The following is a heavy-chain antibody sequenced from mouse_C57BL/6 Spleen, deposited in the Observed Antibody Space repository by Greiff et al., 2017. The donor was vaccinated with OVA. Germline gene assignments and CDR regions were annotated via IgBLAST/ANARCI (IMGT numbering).Heavy chain of an antibody. CDR2: IWSGGST. CDR1: GFSLTSYG. Sequence: QVQLKQSGPGLVQPSQSLSITCTVSGFSLTSYGVHWVRQSPGKGLEWLGVIWSGGSTDYNAAFISRLSISKDNSTSQVFFKMNSLQADDTAIYYCARNGGSHAMDYWGQGTSVTVSS. CDR3: ARNGGSHAMDY. J-gene: IGHJ4*01. V-gene: IGHV2-2*01.